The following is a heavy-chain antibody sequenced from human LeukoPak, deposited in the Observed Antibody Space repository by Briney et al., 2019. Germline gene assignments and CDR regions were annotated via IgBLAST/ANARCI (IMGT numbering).Heavy chain of an antibody. J-gene: IGHJ4*02. D-gene: IGHD6-19*01. CDR2: IYSGGAI. Sequence: PGGSLRLSCAASGFLVSTNYMSWVRQAPGKGLEWVSVIYSGGAIHYADSVKGRFTISRDNSKNTPYLQMNSLRAEDTAMYFCARGHNSGNPDPFDYWGQGTLVIVSS. CDR3: ARGHNSGNPDPFDY. CDR1: GFLVSTNY. V-gene: IGHV3-53*01.